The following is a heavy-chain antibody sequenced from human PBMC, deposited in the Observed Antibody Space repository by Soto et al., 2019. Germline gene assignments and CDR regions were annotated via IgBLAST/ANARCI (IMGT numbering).Heavy chain of an antibody. CDR1: GFTFSSYS. CDR2: ISSSSSTI. V-gene: IGHV3-48*02. J-gene: IGHJ2*01. D-gene: IGHD3-10*01. Sequence: PGGSLRLSCAASGFTFSSYSMNWVRQAPGKGLEWVSYISSSSSTIYYADSVKGRFTISRDNAKNSLYLQMNSLRDEDTAVYYCAREGSKSKSAGWYFDIWGRGTLVTVSS. CDR3: AREGSKSKSAGWYFDI.